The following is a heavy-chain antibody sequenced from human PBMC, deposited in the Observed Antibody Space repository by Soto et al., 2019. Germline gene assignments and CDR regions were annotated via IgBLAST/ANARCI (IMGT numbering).Heavy chain of an antibody. CDR1: GGSISSYY. CDR2: IYYSVST. J-gene: IGHJ4*02. D-gene: IGHD1-26*01. V-gene: IGHV4-59*01. CDR3: ARRYGGNFDY. Sequence: SETLSLTCTVSGGSISSYYWSWIRQPPGKGLEWIGYIYYSVSTNYNPSLKSRVTISVDTSKNQFSLKLSSVTAADTAVYHCARRYGGNFDYWGQGTLVTVSS.